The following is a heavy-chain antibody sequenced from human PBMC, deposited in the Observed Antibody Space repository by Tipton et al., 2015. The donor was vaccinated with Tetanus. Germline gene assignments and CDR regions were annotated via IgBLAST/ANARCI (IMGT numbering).Heavy chain of an antibody. D-gene: IGHD2-15*01. Sequence: SLRLSCAASGFTFSSYAMSWVRQAPGKGLEWVSAISGSGGSTYYADSVKGRFTISRDNSKNTLYLQMNSLRAEDTAVYYCAKGYCSGGSCYRLDYWGQGTLVTVSS. CDR1: GFTFSSYA. J-gene: IGHJ4*02. CDR2: ISGSGGST. V-gene: IGHV3-23*01. CDR3: AKGYCSGGSCYRLDY.